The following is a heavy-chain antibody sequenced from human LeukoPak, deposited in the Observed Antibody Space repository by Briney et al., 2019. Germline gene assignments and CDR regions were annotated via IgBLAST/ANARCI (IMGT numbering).Heavy chain of an antibody. CDR2: IYYSGST. CDR1: GGAISSYY. J-gene: IGHJ6*03. V-gene: IGHV4-59*01. Sequence: SETLSLTCTVSGGAISSYYWSWIRQPPGKGLEWIGYIYYSGSTNYNPSLKSRVTISVDTSKNQFSLQLSSVTAADTAVYYCARTTEAHSWRTRYYDYYMDVWGKGTTVTVSS. CDR3: ARTTEAHSWRTRYYDYYMDV. D-gene: IGHD6-13*01.